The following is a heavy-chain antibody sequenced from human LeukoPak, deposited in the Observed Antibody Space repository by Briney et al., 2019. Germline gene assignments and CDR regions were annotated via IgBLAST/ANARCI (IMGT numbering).Heavy chain of an antibody. CDR3: LRDGGQYSGSYYFDY. CDR1: GFTFSSYG. Sequence: GRSLRLSCAASGFTFSSYGMHWVRQAPGKELEWVAVISYDGSNKYYADSVKGRFTISRDNAKNSLYLQMNSPRAEDTAVYYCLRDGGQYSGSYYFDYWGQGTLVTVSS. J-gene: IGHJ4*02. V-gene: IGHV3-30*03. CDR2: ISYDGSNK. D-gene: IGHD1-26*01.